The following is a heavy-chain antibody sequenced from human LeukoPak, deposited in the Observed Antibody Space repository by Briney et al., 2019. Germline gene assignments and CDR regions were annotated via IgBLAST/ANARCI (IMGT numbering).Heavy chain of an antibody. CDR1: GYSFTSYW. CDR3: ASPSSMGATYFQH. CDR2: IYPGDSDT. D-gene: IGHD1-26*01. Sequence: GESLKISCQGSGYSFTSYWIGWVRQMPGKGLEWMGIIYPGDSDTRYSPSFQGQVTISADKSISTAYLQWSSLKASDTAMYYCASPSSMGATYFQHWGQGTLVTVSS. J-gene: IGHJ1*01. V-gene: IGHV5-51*01.